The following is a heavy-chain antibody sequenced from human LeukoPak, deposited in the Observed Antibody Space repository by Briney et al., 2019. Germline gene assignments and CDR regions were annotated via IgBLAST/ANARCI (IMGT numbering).Heavy chain of an antibody. CDR3: AKGFSSSRWYFDL. J-gene: IGHJ2*01. Sequence: SLRLSFAASGFTFEDYAMHWVRQAPGKGLEWVSGISWNSGSIGYADSVKGRFTISRDNAKNSLYLQMNSLRAEDTALYYCAKGFSSSRWYFDLWGRGTLVTVSS. CDR2: ISWNSGSI. CDR1: GFTFEDYA. D-gene: IGHD6-6*01. V-gene: IGHV3-9*01.